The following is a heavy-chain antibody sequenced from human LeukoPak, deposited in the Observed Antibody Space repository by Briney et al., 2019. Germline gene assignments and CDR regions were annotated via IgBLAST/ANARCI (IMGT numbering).Heavy chain of an antibody. Sequence: PSETLSLTCIVSGTSVNNYYWSWIRQPAGKGLEWIGRICSSGSTNYNLSLTSRVSISVDKSKNQVSLKLESVTAADTAVYYCARGRVGYDTSGRGPRFDSWGQGTLVTVSS. V-gene: IGHV4-4*07. D-gene: IGHD3-22*01. CDR1: GTSVNNYY. J-gene: IGHJ4*02. CDR3: ARGRVGYDTSGRGPRFDS. CDR2: ICSSGST.